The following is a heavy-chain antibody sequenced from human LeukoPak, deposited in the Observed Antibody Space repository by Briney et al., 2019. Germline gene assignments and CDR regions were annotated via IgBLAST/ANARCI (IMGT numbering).Heavy chain of an antibody. CDR3: ARAKGYGDHDLGY. CDR2: IYSGGST. Sequence: GGSLRLSCAASGFTFSSYAMSWVRQAPGKGLEWVSVIYSGGSTYYADSVKGRFTISRDNSKNTLYLQMNSLRAEDTAVYYCARAKGYGDHDLGYWGQGTLVTVSS. V-gene: IGHV3-53*01. CDR1: GFTFSSYA. D-gene: IGHD4-17*01. J-gene: IGHJ4*02.